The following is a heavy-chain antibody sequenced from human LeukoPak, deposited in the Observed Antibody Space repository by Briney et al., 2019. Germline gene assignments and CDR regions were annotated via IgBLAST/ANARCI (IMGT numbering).Heavy chain of an antibody. Sequence: PGKPLTLSCAASGFTLRSHGMHWVRQAPGKGLEWVAVISYDESNKHYADSVKGRFTISRDTSRNTLYLQMDSLRAEDTALYYCAKDSSTGWYYFDYWGQGTVVTVSS. D-gene: IGHD2-2*01. J-gene: IGHJ4*02. V-gene: IGHV3-30*18. CDR3: AKDSSTGWYYFDY. CDR2: ISYDESNK. CDR1: GFTLRSHG.